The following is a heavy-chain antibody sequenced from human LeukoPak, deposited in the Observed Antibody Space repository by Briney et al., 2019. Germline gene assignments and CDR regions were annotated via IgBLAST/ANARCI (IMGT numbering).Heavy chain of an antibody. J-gene: IGHJ4*02. CDR3: AKQTNIQLWFPIDY. Sequence: GGSLRLSCAASGFTFSSYAMSWVRQAPGKGLEWVSTISGSGGSTYYADSVKGRFTISRDNSKNTLSLQMNSLRAEDTAVYYCAKQTNIQLWFPIDYWGQGTLVTVSS. CDR2: ISGSGGST. V-gene: IGHV3-23*01. CDR1: GFTFSSYA. D-gene: IGHD5-18*01.